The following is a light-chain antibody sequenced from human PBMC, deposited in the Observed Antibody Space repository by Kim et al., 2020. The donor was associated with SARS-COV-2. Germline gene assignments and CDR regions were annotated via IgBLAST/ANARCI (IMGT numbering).Light chain of an antibody. V-gene: IGLV3-1*01. CDR1: DLGDKY. CDR2: QNI. Sequence: SYELTQPPSVSVSPGATATITCSGEDLGDKYVSWYQHRPGQSPVLVIYQNIERPSGIPEWFSGSNSGNTATLTISGTQTVDEADYYCQAWDSNMWVSGGG. CDR3: QAWDSNMWV. J-gene: IGLJ3*02.